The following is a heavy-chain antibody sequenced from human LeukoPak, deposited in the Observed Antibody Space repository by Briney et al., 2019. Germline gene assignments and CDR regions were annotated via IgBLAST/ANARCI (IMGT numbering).Heavy chain of an antibody. CDR3: AKVDRGDYSSSPVPYYNYYMNV. D-gene: IGHD6-13*01. Sequence: GGSLRLSCAASGFTFSYYSMNWVRQAPGRGLEWVSCISSSSSLIFYSDSVRGRFTISRDNAKNLLYLHMNSLRVEDTAVYYCAKVDRGDYSSSPVPYYNYYMNVWGKGTTVTVS. V-gene: IGHV3-21*01. J-gene: IGHJ6*03. CDR2: ISSSSSLI. CDR1: GFTFSYYS.